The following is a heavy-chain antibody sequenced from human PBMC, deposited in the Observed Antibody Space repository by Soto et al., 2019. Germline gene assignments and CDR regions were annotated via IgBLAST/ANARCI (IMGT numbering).Heavy chain of an antibody. CDR2: LYYGRSA. J-gene: IGHJ4*02. CDR1: GDSISSYY. CDR3: VAGGTRWLQSPFDY. D-gene: IGHD1-1*01. V-gene: IGHV4-59*01. Sequence: SETLSLTCAVSGDSISSYYCMWIRQPPGKGRESICYLYYGRSANYNPSLKSRVTLSVDTSTNQCSLTLSSMTAADTAVYYCVAGGTRWLQSPFDYWGQGTLVTVSS.